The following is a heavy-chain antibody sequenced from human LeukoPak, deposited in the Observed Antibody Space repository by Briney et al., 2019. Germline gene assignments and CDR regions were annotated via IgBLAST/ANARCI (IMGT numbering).Heavy chain of an antibody. CDR1: VGSFSGYY. Sequence: SETLSLTCAVYVGSFSGYYWSWIRQPPGKGLEWIGEINHSGSTNYNPSLKSRVTISVDTSKNQFSLKLSSVTAADTAVYYCARLFPYYDFWSGYSSYGMDVWGQGTTVTVSS. CDR2: INHSGST. J-gene: IGHJ6*02. CDR3: ARLFPYYDFWSGYSSYGMDV. D-gene: IGHD3-3*01. V-gene: IGHV4-34*01.